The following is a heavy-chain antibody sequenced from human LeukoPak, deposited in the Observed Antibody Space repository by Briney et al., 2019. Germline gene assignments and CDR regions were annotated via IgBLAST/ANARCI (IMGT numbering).Heavy chain of an antibody. CDR1: GFTSSSYS. D-gene: IGHD3-9*01. CDR2: ISSSSSYI. V-gene: IGHV3-21*01. Sequence: PGGSLRLSCAASGFTSSSYSMNWVRQAPGKGLEWVSSISSSSSYIYYADSVKGRFTISRDNAKNSLYLQMNSLRAEDTAVYYCARAGGHYDILTGYYNEFDYWGQGTLVTVSS. J-gene: IGHJ4*02. CDR3: ARAGGHYDILTGYYNEFDY.